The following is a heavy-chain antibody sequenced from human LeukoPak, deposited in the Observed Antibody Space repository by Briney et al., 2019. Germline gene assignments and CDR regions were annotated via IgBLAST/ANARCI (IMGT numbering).Heavy chain of an antibody. CDR3: ARDRLHYGEYEKTFDY. J-gene: IGHJ4*02. CDR2: ISSSGSTI. CDR1: GFTFSSYE. Sequence: AGGSLRLSCAASGFTFSSYEMNWVRQAPGKGLEWVSYISSSGSTIYYADSVKGRFTISRDNAKNSLYLQMNSLRADDTAVYYCARDRLHYGEYEKTFDYWGQGTVVSVSS. D-gene: IGHD4-17*01. V-gene: IGHV3-48*03.